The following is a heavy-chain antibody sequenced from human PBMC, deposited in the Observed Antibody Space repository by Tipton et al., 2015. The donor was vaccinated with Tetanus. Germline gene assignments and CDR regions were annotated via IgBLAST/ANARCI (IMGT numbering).Heavy chain of an antibody. D-gene: IGHD6-19*01. J-gene: IGHJ4*02. CDR2: IYSGGSST. V-gene: IGHV3-23*03. CDR3: AKLVSSGWYYFDY. Sequence: SLRLSCAASGFTFSSYAMSWVRQAPGKGLEWVSVIYSGGSSTYYADSVKGRFTISRDNSKNTLYLQMNSLRAEDTAVYYCAKLVSSGWYYFDYWGQGTLVPVSS. CDR1: GFTFSSYA.